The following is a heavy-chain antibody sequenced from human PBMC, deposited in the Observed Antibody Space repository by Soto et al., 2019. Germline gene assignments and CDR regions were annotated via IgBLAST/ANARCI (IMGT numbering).Heavy chain of an antibody. CDR1: GFRFSNHW. CDR3: ARDKGGRSGMDV. D-gene: IGHD3-16*01. Sequence: EEELVESGGGLVQPGGSLRLSCAASGFRFSNHWMSWVRQAPGKGLEWVAYIKEDGGEKYYADSVKGRFTLSGDNAKNSLYVEMNSLRDEDTAVYYCARDKGGRSGMDVWGQGTTVTVSS. V-gene: IGHV3-7*04. J-gene: IGHJ6*02. CDR2: IKEDGGEK.